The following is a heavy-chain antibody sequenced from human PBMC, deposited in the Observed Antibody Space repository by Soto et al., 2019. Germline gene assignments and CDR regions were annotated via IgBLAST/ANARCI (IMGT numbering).Heavy chain of an antibody. V-gene: IGHV2-5*02. CDR3: AHRVLRTVFGFVTTTAIYFDF. CDR2: IYWDDDK. D-gene: IGHD3-3*01. CDR1: GFSLTTSGVG. Sequence: QITLNESEPMQVKPRQTLTLNCTFSGFSLTTSGVGVGWIRQSPGKAPEWLALIYWDDDKRYSPSLKSRLTITKEPPKNQVVLTMADLGPADTGTYYCAHRVLRTVFGFVTTTAIYFDFWGQGPPVAVSS. J-gene: IGHJ4*02.